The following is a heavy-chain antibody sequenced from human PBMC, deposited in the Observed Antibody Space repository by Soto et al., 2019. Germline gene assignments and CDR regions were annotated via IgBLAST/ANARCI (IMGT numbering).Heavy chain of an antibody. CDR2: IYYSGST. J-gene: IGHJ6*03. V-gene: IGHV4-39*01. Sequence: QLQLQESGPGLVKPSETLSLTCTVSGGSISSSSYYWGWIRQPPGKGLEWIGSIYYSGSTYYNPSLKSRVTISGDKSKNQFSLKLSSVTAADTAVYYCARGVALPPVRYYSSYMDVWGQGTTVTVSS. D-gene: IGHD2-8*01. CDR1: GGSISSSSYY. CDR3: ARGVALPPVRYYSSYMDV.